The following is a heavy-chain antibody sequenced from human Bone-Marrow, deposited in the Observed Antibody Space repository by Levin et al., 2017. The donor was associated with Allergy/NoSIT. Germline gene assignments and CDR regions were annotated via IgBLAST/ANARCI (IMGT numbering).Heavy chain of an antibody. CDR2: INTKTGKP. D-gene: IGHD6-19*01. J-gene: IGHJ3*02. CDR3: ARGESIEVAATTAGDSFDM. CDR1: GYTFSSYR. V-gene: IGHV7-4-1*02. Sequence: ASVKVSCQTSGYTFSSYRMNWVRQAPGQGLEWMGWINTKTGKPTYAQGFTGRFVLSLDTSVTTAHLQISSLRAEDTAVYYCARGESIEVAATTAGDSFDMWGQGTTVTVSS.